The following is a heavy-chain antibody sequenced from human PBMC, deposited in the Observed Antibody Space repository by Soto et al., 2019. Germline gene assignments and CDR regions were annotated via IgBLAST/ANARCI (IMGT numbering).Heavy chain of an antibody. V-gene: IGHV1-18*01. CDR2: ISAHNGNT. CDR1: GYTFTSYG. D-gene: IGHD1-1*01. CDR3: ARGRYGDY. J-gene: IGHJ4*02. Sequence: QVHLVQSGAEVKKPGASVKVSCKASGYTFTSYGITWVRQAPGQGLEWMGWISAHNGNTDYAKKRQGRVIVTRDTSTSTAYMELWRMRSDDTAVYYCARGRYGDYWGQGALVTVSS.